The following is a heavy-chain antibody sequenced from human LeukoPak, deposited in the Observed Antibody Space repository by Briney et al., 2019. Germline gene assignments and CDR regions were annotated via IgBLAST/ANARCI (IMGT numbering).Heavy chain of an antibody. CDR3: ARVPPRITGTHAYNWFDP. J-gene: IGHJ5*02. V-gene: IGHV1-69*13. CDR1: GGTFSSYA. CDR2: IIPIFGTA. Sequence: SVKVSCKASGGTFSSYAISWVRQAPGQGLEWMGGIIPIFGTANYAQKFQGRVTITADESTSTAYMELSSLRSEDTAVYYCARVPPRITGTHAYNWFDPWGQGTLVTVSS. D-gene: IGHD1-7*01.